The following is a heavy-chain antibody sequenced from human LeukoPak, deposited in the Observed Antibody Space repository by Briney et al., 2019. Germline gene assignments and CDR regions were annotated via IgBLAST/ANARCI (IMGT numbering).Heavy chain of an antibody. CDR1: GDSISPYY. J-gene: IGHJ4*02. CDR3: ARHAVYAGSGWASDY. CDR2: IYYTGSGST. V-gene: IGHV4-59*08. D-gene: IGHD6-19*01. Sequence: PSETLSLTCTVSGDSISPYYWSWIRQPPGKGLEWIGYIYYTGSGSTSNDPSLKSRVTISVDTSKNQFSLNLKSVTAADTAVYFCARHAVYAGSGWASDYWGQGTLVTVFS.